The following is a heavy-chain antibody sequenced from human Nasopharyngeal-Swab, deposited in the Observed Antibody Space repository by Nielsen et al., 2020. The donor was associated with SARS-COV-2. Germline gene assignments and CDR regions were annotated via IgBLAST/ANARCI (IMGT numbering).Heavy chain of an antibody. D-gene: IGHD1-1*01. V-gene: IGHV3-33*08. CDR1: GFTFSSYA. J-gene: IGHJ4*02. CDR3: ARDKDWNGLDS. CDR2: IWYDGSN. Sequence: GGSLRLSCAASGFTFSSYAMNWVRQAPGKGLEWVAVIWYDGSNNVDSVKGRFTISRDNSKNTLYLQLNSLRAEDTAVYYCARDKDWNGLDSWGQGTLVTVSS.